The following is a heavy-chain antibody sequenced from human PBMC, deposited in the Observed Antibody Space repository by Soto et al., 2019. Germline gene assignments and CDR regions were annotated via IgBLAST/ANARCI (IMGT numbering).Heavy chain of an antibody. J-gene: IGHJ6*02. Sequence: EAQLLESVGGLLQPGGSLRLSCAASGFTFSSYAMSWVRLAPGKGLEGVSGITGSGAITYYTDSVKGRFTISRDNSKNTLYLQMHSLRAEDTAVYYCARDVWETTSMYYGLDVWGLGTTVTVSS. CDR1: GFTFSSYA. D-gene: IGHD1-26*01. V-gene: IGHV3-23*01. CDR2: ITGSGAIT. CDR3: ARDVWETTSMYYGLDV.